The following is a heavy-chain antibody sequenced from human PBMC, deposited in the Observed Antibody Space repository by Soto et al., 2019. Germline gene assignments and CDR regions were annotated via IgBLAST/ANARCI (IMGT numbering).Heavy chain of an antibody. Sequence: GASVKVSCKASGYTFTSYYMHWVRQAPGQGLEWMGRINPSVGTANYAQKFQGRVTITADESTSTAYMELSSLRSEDTAVYYCARYRVLGVAADTGNFDYWGQGTLVTVSS. V-gene: IGHV1-46*01. J-gene: IGHJ4*02. D-gene: IGHD2-15*01. CDR1: GYTFTSYY. CDR2: INPSVGTA. CDR3: ARYRVLGVAADTGNFDY.